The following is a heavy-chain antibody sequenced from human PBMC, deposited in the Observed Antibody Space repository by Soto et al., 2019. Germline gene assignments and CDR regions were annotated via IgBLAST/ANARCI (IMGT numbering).Heavy chain of an antibody. CDR3: TIGSWSGEVFDI. CDR1: GGTFSTYS. D-gene: IGHD2-21*01. CDR2: IIPILGIA. J-gene: IGHJ3*02. Sequence: QVQLVQSGAEVKKPESSVKVSCKASGGTFSTYSMFWVRQAPGQGLEWMGRIIPILGIANYAQKFQGRVTITADKSTSTAYMELSSLRSEDTALYYCTIGSWSGEVFDIWGQGTMVTVSS. V-gene: IGHV1-69*02.